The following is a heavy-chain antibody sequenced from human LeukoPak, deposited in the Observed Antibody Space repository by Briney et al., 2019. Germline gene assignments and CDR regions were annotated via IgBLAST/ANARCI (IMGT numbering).Heavy chain of an antibody. J-gene: IGHJ4*02. CDR2: INHSGST. D-gene: IGHD1-1*01. Sequence: PSETLSLTCAVYGGSFSGYYWNWIRQPPGKGLEWIGEINHSGSTSYNPSLKSRVTISVDTSKNQFSLKLSSVTAADTAVYYCAREGAGIGGWGQGTLVTVSS. CDR3: AREGAGIGG. CDR1: GGSFSGYY. V-gene: IGHV4-34*01.